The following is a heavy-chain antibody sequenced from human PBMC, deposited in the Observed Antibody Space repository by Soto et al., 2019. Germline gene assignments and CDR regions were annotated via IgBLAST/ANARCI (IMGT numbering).Heavy chain of an antibody. Sequence: QLQLQESGPGLVKPSETLSLTCTVSGGSISSSSYYWGWIRQPPGKGLEWIGSIYYSGSTYYNPSLKSRVTISVDTPKNQFSLRLSAVTAADTAVYYCARQVAAAGGGRPDYFDYWGQGTLVTVSS. CDR2: IYYSGST. D-gene: IGHD6-13*01. CDR1: GGSISSSSYY. J-gene: IGHJ4*02. V-gene: IGHV4-39*01. CDR3: ARQVAAAGGGRPDYFDY.